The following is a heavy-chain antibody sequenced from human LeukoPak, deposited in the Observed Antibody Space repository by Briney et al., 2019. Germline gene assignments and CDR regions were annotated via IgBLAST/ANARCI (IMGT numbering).Heavy chain of an antibody. CDR1: GFTFSDYY. CDR2: ISSSSSYT. J-gene: IGHJ4*02. D-gene: IGHD3-22*01. CDR3: AREARYESSGYYFDF. Sequence: PGGSLRLSCAASGFTFSDYYMSWIRQAPGKGLEWVSYISSSSSYTNYADSVKGRFTISRDNSKNTLYLQMTSLRAEDTAVYYCAREARYESSGYYFDFWGQGTQVTVSS. V-gene: IGHV3-11*06.